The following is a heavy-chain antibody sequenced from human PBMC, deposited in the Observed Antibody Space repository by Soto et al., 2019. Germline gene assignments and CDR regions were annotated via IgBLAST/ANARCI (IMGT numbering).Heavy chain of an antibody. J-gene: IGHJ5*01. CDR3: TRRSRWYYYGTASYYNLWFDS. Sequence: SSETLSLTCTVSGDSISNAAYYWGWIRQPPGKGLEWIGSIHNSGSTYFNPSLKSRVTISVDTSKNQFSLKLSSVTAADTAVYFCTRRSRWYYYGTASYYNLWFDSWGQGTLVTVYS. D-gene: IGHD3-10*01. CDR1: GDSISNAAYY. CDR2: IHNSGST. V-gene: IGHV4-39*01.